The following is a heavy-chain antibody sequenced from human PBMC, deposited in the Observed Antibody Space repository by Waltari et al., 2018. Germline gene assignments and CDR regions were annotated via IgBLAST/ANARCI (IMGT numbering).Heavy chain of an antibody. CDR3: ARAMGATSRFDY. V-gene: IGHV1-8*01. Sequence: QATGQGLEWMGWMNPNSGNTGYAQKFQGRVTMTRNTSISTAYMELSSLRSEDTAVYYCARAMGATSRFDYWGQGTLVTVSS. D-gene: IGHD1-26*01. J-gene: IGHJ4*02. CDR2: MNPNSGNT.